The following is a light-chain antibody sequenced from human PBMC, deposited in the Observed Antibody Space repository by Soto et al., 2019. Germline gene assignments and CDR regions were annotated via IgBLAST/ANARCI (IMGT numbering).Light chain of an antibody. CDR3: QQRDNWPPIT. V-gene: IGKV3-11*01. CDR1: QSVTTY. Sequence: EIVLTQSPATLSLSPGDRATLSCRASQSVTTYLAWYQQKPGQAPRLLIHDASIRATGIPARFSGSGSGTDFTLTISSLEPEDFAVYYCQQRDNWPPITFGQGTRLEIK. J-gene: IGKJ5*01. CDR2: DAS.